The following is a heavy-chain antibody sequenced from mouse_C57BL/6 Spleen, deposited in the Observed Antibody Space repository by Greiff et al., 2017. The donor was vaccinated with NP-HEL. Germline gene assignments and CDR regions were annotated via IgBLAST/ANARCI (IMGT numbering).Heavy chain of an antibody. V-gene: IGHV1-82*01. CDR1: GYAFSSSW. J-gene: IGHJ1*03. Sequence: QVQLQQSGPELVKPGASVKISCKASGYAFSSSWMNWVKQRPGKGLEWIGRLYPGDGDTNYNGKFKGTATLTADKSSSTAYMQLSSLTSEDSAVYFCARSAYYYGSSHWYFDVWGTGTTVTVSS. CDR3: ARSAYYYGSSHWYFDV. D-gene: IGHD1-1*01. CDR2: LYPGDGDT.